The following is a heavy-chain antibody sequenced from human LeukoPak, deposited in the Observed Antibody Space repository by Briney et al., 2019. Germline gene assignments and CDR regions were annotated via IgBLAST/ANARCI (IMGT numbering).Heavy chain of an antibody. CDR2: ISSSSSYI. Sequence: PGGSLRLSCAASGFTFSNAWMSWVRQAPGKGLEWVSSISSSSSYIYYADSLKGRFTISRDNAKNSLYLQMNSLRAEDTAVYYCARGGAYYYYMDVWGKGTTVTVSS. CDR3: ARGGAYYYYMDV. J-gene: IGHJ6*03. V-gene: IGHV3-21*01. D-gene: IGHD4/OR15-4a*01. CDR1: GFTFSNAW.